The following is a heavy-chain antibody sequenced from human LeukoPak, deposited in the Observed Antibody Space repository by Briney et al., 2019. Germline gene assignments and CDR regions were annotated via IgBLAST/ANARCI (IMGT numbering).Heavy chain of an antibody. CDR3: ARGRAVAGSKGYYFDY. CDR2: MNPNSGNT. D-gene: IGHD6-13*01. J-gene: IGHJ4*02. Sequence: AASVKVSCKASGCTFTSYDINWVRQATGQGLEWMGWMNPNSGNTGYAQKFQGRVTITRNTSISTAYMELSSLRSEDTAVYYCARGRAVAGSKGYYFDYWGQGTLVTVSS. CDR1: GCTFTSYD. V-gene: IGHV1-8*03.